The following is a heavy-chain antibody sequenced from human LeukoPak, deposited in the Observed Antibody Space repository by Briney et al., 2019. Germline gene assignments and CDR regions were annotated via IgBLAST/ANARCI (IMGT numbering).Heavy chain of an antibody. CDR2: ISYDGSNK. Sequence: GRSLRLSCAASGFTFSSYAMHWVRQAPGKGLEWVAVISYDGSNKYYADSVKGRFTIPRDNSKNTLYLQMNSLRAEDTAVYYCARPNVLYDYGDYGLFDYWGQGTLVTVSS. D-gene: IGHD4-17*01. V-gene: IGHV3-30*04. J-gene: IGHJ4*02. CDR1: GFTFSSYA. CDR3: ARPNVLYDYGDYGLFDY.